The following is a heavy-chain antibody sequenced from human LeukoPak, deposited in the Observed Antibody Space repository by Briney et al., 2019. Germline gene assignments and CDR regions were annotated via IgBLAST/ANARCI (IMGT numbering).Heavy chain of an antibody. CDR2: INHSGST. V-gene: IGHV4-34*01. CDR1: GGSFSGYY. CDR3: ARGYSATYGRFDP. J-gene: IGHJ5*02. Sequence: SETLSLTCAVYGGSFSGYYWSWIRQPPGKGLEWIGEINHSGSTNYNPSLKSRVTISVDTSKNQFSLKLTSVTAADTAVYFCARGYSATYGRFDPWGQGTLVTVSS. D-gene: IGHD1-26*01.